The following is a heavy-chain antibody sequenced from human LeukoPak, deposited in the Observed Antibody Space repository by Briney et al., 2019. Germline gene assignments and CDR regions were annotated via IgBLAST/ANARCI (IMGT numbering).Heavy chain of an antibody. D-gene: IGHD2-2*01. CDR1: GFTFSSYG. J-gene: IGHJ4*02. Sequence: GGSLRLSCAASGFTFSSYGMHWVRQAPGKGLEGVAFIRYDGSNKYYADSVKGRITISRDNSKNTLYLQMNSLRAEDTAVYYCAKQEDIVVVPAAIRPPGYFDYWGQGTLVTVSS. CDR3: AKQEDIVVVPAAIRPPGYFDY. V-gene: IGHV3-30*02. CDR2: IRYDGSNK.